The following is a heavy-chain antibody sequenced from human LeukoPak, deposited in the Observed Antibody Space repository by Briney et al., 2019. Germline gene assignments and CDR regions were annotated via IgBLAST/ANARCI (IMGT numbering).Heavy chain of an antibody. CDR3: ARWDTAMVDFDY. CDR2: IYYSGST. J-gene: IGHJ4*02. D-gene: IGHD5-18*01. Sequence: SETLSLTCTVSGGSISSSSYYWGWIRRPPGKGLEWIGSIYYSGSTYYNPSLKSRVTISVDTSKNQFSLKLSSVTAADTAVYYCARWDTAMVDFDYRGQGTLVTVSS. V-gene: IGHV4-39*07. CDR1: GGSISSSSYY.